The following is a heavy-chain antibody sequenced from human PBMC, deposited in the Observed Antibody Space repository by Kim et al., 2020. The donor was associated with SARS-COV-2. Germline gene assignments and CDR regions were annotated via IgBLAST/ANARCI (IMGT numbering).Heavy chain of an antibody. CDR1: GYSFTSYW. CDR2: IYPGDSDT. J-gene: IGHJ6*02. D-gene: IGHD4-4*01. Sequence: GESLKISCKGSGYSFTSYWIGWVRQMPGKGLEWMGIIYPGDSDTRYSPSFQGQVTISADKSISTAYLQWSSLKASDTAMYYCARVRYSIYPVGYYGMDVWGQGTTVTVSS. V-gene: IGHV5-51*01. CDR3: ARVRYSIYPVGYYGMDV.